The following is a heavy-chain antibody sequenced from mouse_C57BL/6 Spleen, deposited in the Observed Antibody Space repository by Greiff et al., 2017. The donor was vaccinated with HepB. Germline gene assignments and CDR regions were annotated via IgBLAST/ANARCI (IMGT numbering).Heavy chain of an antibody. CDR3: TSRSRAYAMDY. Sequence: QVQLQQSGAELVRPGASVTLSCKASGYTFTDYEMHWVKQTPVHGLEWIGAIDPETGGTAYNQKFKGKAILTADKSSSTAYMELRSLTSEDSAVYYCTSRSRAYAMDYWGQGTSVTVSS. V-gene: IGHV1-15*01. CDR1: GYTFTDYE. CDR2: IDPETGGT. J-gene: IGHJ4*01. D-gene: IGHD3-3*01.